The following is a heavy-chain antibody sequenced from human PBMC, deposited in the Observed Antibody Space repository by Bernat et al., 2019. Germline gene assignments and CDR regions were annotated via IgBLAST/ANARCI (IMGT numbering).Heavy chain of an antibody. CDR2: ISGSGGST. V-gene: IGHV3-23*04. CDR3: AKDGGRMWGGDRGNWFDP. CDR1: GFTFSSYA. D-gene: IGHD3-16*02. Sequence: EVQLVESGGVVVQPGGSLRLSCAASGFTFSSYAMSWVRQAPGKGLEWVAAISGSGGSTYHAESAKGRITSSSDNSKNTVYLQMNSLRSADTDVYYCAKDGGRMWGGDRGNWFDPWGQGNLVTVSS. J-gene: IGHJ5*02.